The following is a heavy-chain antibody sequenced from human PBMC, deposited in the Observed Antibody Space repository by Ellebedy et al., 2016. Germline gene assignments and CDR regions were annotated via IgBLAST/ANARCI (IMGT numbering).Heavy chain of an antibody. CDR3: AREDSDYDSRWYFDL. CDR2: ISAYNGDT. D-gene: IGHD5-12*01. Sequence: ASVKVSXXASGYTFTSYGISWVRQAPGQGLEWMGWISAYNGDTNYAQKLQGRVTMTTDTSTSTAYMELRSLRSDDTAVYYCAREDSDYDSRWYFDLWGRGTLVTVSS. V-gene: IGHV1-18*01. J-gene: IGHJ2*01. CDR1: GYTFTSYG.